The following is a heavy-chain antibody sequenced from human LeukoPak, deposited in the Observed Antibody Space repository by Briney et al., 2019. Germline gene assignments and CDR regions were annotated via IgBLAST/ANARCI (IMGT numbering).Heavy chain of an antibody. CDR1: GGSFSGYY. CDR2: INHSGST. V-gene: IGHV4-34*01. CDR3: ARHTKGIVVVPAAIDWFDP. J-gene: IGHJ5*02. Sequence: PSETLSLTCAVYGGSFSGYYWSWIRQPPGKGLECIGEINHSGSTNYNPSLKSRVTISVDTSKNQFSLKLSSVTAADTAVYYCARHTKGIVVVPAAIDWFDPWGQGTLVTVSS. D-gene: IGHD2-2*01.